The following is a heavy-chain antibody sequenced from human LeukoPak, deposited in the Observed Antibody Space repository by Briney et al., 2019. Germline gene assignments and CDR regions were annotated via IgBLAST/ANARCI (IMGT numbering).Heavy chain of an antibody. V-gene: IGHV3-33*08. D-gene: IGHD2-2*01. J-gene: IGHJ4*02. CDR1: GFTFSDFG. Sequence: PGGSLRLSCAASGFTFSDFGMNWVREAPGKGLEWVASISYDGSNRDYADSVKGRFTISRDNAKNSLYLQMNSLRAEDTAVYYCARGDIAVVGDDDYWGQGTLVTVSS. CDR3: ARGDIAVVGDDDY. CDR2: ISYDGSNR.